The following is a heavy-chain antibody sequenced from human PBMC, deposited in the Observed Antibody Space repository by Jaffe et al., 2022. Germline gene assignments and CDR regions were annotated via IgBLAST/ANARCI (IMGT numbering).Heavy chain of an antibody. V-gene: IGHV4-39*01. Sequence: QLQLQESGPGLVKPSETLSLTCTVSGDSISSTSYYWACIRQPPGKGLEWIGSIYYRGDTYYNPSLNSRVTMSVDTSKNQFSLKLTSVTAADTAVYYCVRHVRYTNSPNWFDPWGQGTLVTVSS. J-gene: IGHJ5*02. D-gene: IGHD2-2*02. CDR2: IYYRGDT. CDR1: GDSISSTSYY. CDR3: VRHVRYTNSPNWFDP.